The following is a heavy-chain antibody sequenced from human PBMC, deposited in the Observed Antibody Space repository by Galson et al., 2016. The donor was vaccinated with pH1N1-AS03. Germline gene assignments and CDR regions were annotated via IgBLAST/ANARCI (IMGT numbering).Heavy chain of an antibody. CDR1: GDSFNNYA. J-gene: IGHJ4*02. CDR3: ARILGYNYGRVHY. CDR2: IIPTLGIV. Sequence: SVKVSCKAYGDSFNNYAISWVRQAPGQGLQWVGGIIPTLGIVNVAQSFQGRVTITADTSTNTAHMELSSLRSEDTAVYYCARILGYNYGRVHYWGQGTHVTLSS. D-gene: IGHD5-18*01. V-gene: IGHV1-69*10.